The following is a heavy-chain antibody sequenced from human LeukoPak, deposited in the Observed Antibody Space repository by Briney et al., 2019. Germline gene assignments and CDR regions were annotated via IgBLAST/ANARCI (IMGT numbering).Heavy chain of an antibody. D-gene: IGHD3-22*01. CDR3: ARGRYYYDSSGYQPPFFDY. CDR2: ISYDGSNK. J-gene: IGHJ4*02. Sequence: GGSLRLSCAASGFTFSSYAMHWVRQAPGKGLEWVAVISYDGSNKYYADSVKGRFTISRDNSKNTLYLQMNSLRAEDTAVYYYARGRYYYDSSGYQPPFFDYWGQGTLVTVSS. CDR1: GFTFSSYA. V-gene: IGHV3-30-3*01.